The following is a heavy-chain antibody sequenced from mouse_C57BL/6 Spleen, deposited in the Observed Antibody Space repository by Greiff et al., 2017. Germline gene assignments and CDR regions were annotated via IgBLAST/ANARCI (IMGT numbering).Heavy chain of an antibody. CDR2: IRNKANGYTT. Sequence: DVQLVESGGGLVQPGGSLSLSCAASGFTFTDYYMSWVRQPPGKALVWWVFIRNKANGYTTESSASVKGWFTISRDNSHSVLYLKWNALRAEDSATYYCARYYDGYYVRYFDVWGTGTTVTVSS. D-gene: IGHD2-3*01. V-gene: IGHV7-3*01. CDR1: GFTFTDYY. CDR3: ARYYDGYYVRYFDV. J-gene: IGHJ1*03.